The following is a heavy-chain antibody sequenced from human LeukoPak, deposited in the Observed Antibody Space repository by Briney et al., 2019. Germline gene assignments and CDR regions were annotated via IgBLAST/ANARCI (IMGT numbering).Heavy chain of an antibody. CDR3: AGYCSSTSCTSNFDY. Sequence: PSETLSLTCSVLAGSITNYYWGWIRQPPGKGLEWIGSIYYSGSTYYNPSLKSRVTISVDTSKNQFSLKLSSVTAADTAVYYCAGYCSSTSCTSNFDYWGQGTLVTVSS. V-gene: IGHV4-39*01. CDR1: AGSITNYY. CDR2: IYYSGST. J-gene: IGHJ4*02. D-gene: IGHD2-2*01.